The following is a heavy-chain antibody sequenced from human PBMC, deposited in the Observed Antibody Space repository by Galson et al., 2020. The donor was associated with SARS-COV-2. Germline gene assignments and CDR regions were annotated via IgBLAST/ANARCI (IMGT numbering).Heavy chain of an antibody. CDR1: GYTFTTYA. J-gene: IGHJ4*02. Sequence: ASVKVSCRSSGYTFTTYAINWVRQAPGKGLEWVGWISVYNGNANYAQKFQDRVTLTTDTSSNTAYMELTSLRSDDTAVYYCARDENSSGWLVDYWGQGTLVTVSS. D-gene: IGHD6-19*01. V-gene: IGHV1-18*01. CDR2: ISVYNGNA. CDR3: ARDENSSGWLVDY.